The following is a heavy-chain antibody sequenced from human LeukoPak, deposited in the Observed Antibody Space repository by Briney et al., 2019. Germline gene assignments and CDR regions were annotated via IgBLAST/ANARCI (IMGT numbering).Heavy chain of an antibody. CDR2: ISYDGSNK. J-gene: IGHJ3*02. CDR3: AKDRTMIVVVPDAFDI. Sequence: PGGSLRLSCAASGFTFSSYAMHWVRQAPGKGLAWVAVISYDGSNKYYADSVKGRFTISRDNSKNTLYLQMNSLRAEDTAVYYCAKDRTMIVVVPDAFDIWGQGTMVTVSS. D-gene: IGHD3-22*01. CDR1: GFTFSSYA. V-gene: IGHV3-30*04.